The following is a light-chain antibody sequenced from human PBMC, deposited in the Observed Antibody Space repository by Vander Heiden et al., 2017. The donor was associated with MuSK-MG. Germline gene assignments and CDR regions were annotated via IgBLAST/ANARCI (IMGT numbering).Light chain of an antibody. CDR3: SSYTSSSTLEV. V-gene: IGLV2-14*03. CDR1: SSDVGGYNY. CDR2: DVS. Sequence: QSALTQPASVSGSPAQSITISCPGTSSDVGGYNYVSWYQQHPGKAPKLMIYDVSNRPSGVSNRFSGSKSGNTASLTISGLQAEDEADYYCSSYTSSSTLEVFGTGTKVTVL. J-gene: IGLJ1*01.